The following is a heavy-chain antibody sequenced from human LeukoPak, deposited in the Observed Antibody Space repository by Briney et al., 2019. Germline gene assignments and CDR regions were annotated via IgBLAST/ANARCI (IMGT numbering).Heavy chain of an antibody. J-gene: IGHJ4*02. Sequence: SETLSLTCTVSGGSISSSSYYWGWIRQPPGKGLEWIGSIYYSGSTYYNPPLKSRVTISVDTSKNQFSLKLSSVTAADTAVYYCARQQWLVGTDDYWGQGTLVTVSS. CDR1: GGSISSSSYY. V-gene: IGHV4-39*01. CDR2: IYYSGST. D-gene: IGHD6-19*01. CDR3: ARQQWLVGTDDY.